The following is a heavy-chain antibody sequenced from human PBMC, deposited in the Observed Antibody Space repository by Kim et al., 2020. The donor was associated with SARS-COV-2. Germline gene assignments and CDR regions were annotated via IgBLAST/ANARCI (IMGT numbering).Heavy chain of an antibody. CDR2: FFPGGTT. J-gene: IGHJ6*02. Sequence: SETLSLTCSVSGGSLRSSSYYWGWVRQSPGKGLEWIGHFFPGGTTNLNPSLKNRVTISEDTSKNSLSLDLTSVTAADTAVYYCVAILMEWFAYGVAVWG. CDR1: GGSLRSSSYY. D-gene: IGHD3-10*01. V-gene: IGHV4-39*02. CDR3: VAILMEWFAYGVAV.